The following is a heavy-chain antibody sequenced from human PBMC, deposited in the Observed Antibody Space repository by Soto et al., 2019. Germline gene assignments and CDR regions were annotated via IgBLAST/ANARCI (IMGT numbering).Heavy chain of an antibody. Sequence: QVQLVESGGGLVKPGGSLRLSCAASGFTFSDYYMSWIRQAPGKGLEWVSYISSSGSTIYYADSVKGRFTISRDNAKNSLYLQIDSLGAEDPAVYYCAGDWGYCTNGVCPRAEYFQQRGQGTLVTVSS. D-gene: IGHD2-8*01. J-gene: IGHJ1*01. CDR1: GFTFSDYY. CDR2: ISSSGSTI. V-gene: IGHV3-11*01. CDR3: AGDWGYCTNGVCPRAEYFQQ.